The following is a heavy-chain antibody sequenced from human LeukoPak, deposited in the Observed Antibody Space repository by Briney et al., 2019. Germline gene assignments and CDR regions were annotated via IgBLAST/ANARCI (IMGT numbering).Heavy chain of an antibody. J-gene: IGHJ6*02. V-gene: IGHV3-48*01. D-gene: IGHD3-9*01. CDR3: ARKGYDILTGLSYYGMDV. CDR2: IGSSGSSV. CDR1: GFSFSSYS. Sequence: GGSLRLSCAGSGFSFSSYSMNWVRQAPGKGLEWVSYIGSSGSSVYYADSVKGRFTISRDNAKNSLYLQMNSLRAEDTAVYYCARKGYDILTGLSYYGMDVWGQGTTVTVSS.